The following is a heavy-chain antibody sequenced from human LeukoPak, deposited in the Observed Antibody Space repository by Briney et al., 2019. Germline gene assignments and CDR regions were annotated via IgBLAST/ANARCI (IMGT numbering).Heavy chain of an antibody. CDR1: GGSITSGGYC. J-gene: IGHJ4*02. V-gene: IGHV4-31*03. CDR3: ARMITYYDFWSGFADSRAYYFDY. D-gene: IGHD3-3*01. Sequence: PSETLSLTCTVSGGSITSGGYCWSWIRQHPGKGLEWIGYIYYSGSTYYNPSLKSRVTISVDTSKNQFSLKLSSVTAADTAVYYCARMITYYDFWSGFADSRAYYFDYWGQGTLVTVSS. CDR2: IYYSGST.